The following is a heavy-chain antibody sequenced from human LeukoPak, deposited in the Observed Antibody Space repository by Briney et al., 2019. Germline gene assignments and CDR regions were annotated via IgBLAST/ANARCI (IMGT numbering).Heavy chain of an antibody. D-gene: IGHD3-22*01. CDR3: ARSIGYYYTMDV. CDR2: ISGSGSDL. J-gene: IGHJ6*02. V-gene: IGHV3-48*03. CDR1: GFTFSSYG. Sequence: PGGSLRLSCAASGFTFSSYGMNWVRQAPGRGLEWISYISGSGSDLYYADSVKGRFTISRDNANNSLYLQMNSLRAEDTAVYYCARSIGYYYTMDVWGQGTTVTVSS.